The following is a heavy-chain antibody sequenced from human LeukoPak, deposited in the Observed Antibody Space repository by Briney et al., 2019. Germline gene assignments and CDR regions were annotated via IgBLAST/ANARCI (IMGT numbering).Heavy chain of an antibody. D-gene: IGHD1-26*01. CDR3: AGKLSGSYVARAGAFDI. Sequence: KASETLSLTCAVSGGSISSNSYYWGWIRQPPGKGLEWIGSIYYSGSTYYNPSLKSRVTISVDTSKNQFSLKLSSVTAADTAVYYCAGKLSGSYVARAGAFDIWGQGTMVTVSS. V-gene: IGHV4-39*01. CDR2: IYYSGST. CDR1: GGSISSNSYY. J-gene: IGHJ3*02.